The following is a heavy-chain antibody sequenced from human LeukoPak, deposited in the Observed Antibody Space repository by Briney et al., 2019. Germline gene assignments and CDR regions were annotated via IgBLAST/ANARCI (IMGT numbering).Heavy chain of an antibody. CDR3: ARDLITIFGVVIHTYYYYGMDV. D-gene: IGHD3-3*01. J-gene: IGHJ6*02. CDR1: GGTFSSYA. V-gene: IGHV1-3*01. CDR2: INAGNGNT. Sequence: ASVKVSCKASGGTFSSYAMHWVRQAPGQRLEWMGWINAGNGNTKYSQKFQGRVTITRDTSASTAYMELSSLRSEDTAVYYCARDLITIFGVVIHTYYYYGMDVWGQGTTVTVSS.